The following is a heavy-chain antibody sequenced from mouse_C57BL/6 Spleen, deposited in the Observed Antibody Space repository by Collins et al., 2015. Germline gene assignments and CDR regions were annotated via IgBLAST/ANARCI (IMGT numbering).Heavy chain of an antibody. CDR3: ASWLRGYFDV. D-gene: IGHD2-2*01. CDR2: INTETGEP. Sequence: QIQLVQSGPELKKPGETVKISCKASGYTFTDYSMHWVKQAPGKGLKWMGWINTETGEPTYADDFKERFAFSLETSASTAYLQINNLKNEDTATYFCASWLRGYFDVWGAGTTVTVSS. J-gene: IGHJ1*01. V-gene: IGHV9-2-1*01. CDR1: GYTFTDYS.